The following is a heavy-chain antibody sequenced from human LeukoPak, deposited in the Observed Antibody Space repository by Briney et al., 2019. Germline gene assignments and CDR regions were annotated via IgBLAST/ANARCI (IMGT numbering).Heavy chain of an antibody. CDR2: IYHSGST. V-gene: IGHV4-39*07. J-gene: IGHJ4*02. D-gene: IGHD5-24*01. CDR3: ARRLRWMATIPFDY. CDR1: GGSISASDSY. Sequence: SETLSLTCIVFGGSISASDSYWGWIRLAPGKGLEWIGEIYHSGSTNYNPSLKSRVTISVDKSKNQFSLRLSSVTAADTAVYYCARRLRWMATIPFDYWGQGTLVTVSS.